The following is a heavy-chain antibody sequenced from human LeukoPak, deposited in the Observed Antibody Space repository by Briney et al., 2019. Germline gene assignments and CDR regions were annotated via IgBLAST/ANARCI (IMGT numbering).Heavy chain of an antibody. CDR3: ARDSQLGAYYFDY. D-gene: IGHD1-26*01. J-gene: IGHJ4*02. CDR2: IYYSGST. Sequence: ASDTLSLTCTVTGGSISSSSYYWGWIRQPPGKGLEWIGSIYYSGSTYSNPSLKSRVPISVETSTNQFSLKLSSVTAADTAVYYCARDSQLGAYYFDYWGQGTLVTVSS. V-gene: IGHV4-39*07. CDR1: GGSISSSSYY.